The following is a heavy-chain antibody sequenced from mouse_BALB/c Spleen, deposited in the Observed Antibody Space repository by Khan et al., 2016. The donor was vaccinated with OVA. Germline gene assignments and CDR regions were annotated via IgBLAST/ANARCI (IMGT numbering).Heavy chain of an antibody. J-gene: IGHJ4*01. CDR2: IWGDGST. CDR1: GFALSSYG. CDR3: ARFIYSGYDRYAMDY. Sequence: VQLKESGPGLVAPSQSLSITCSVSGFALSSYGVSWIRQPPGKGLEWLEIIWGDGSTNFHSALRSRLSISKDNSKCQVFLILNSLQTDDTATYSCARFIYSGYDRYAMDYWGQGTSVTVSS. V-gene: IGHV2-3*01. D-gene: IGHD2-2*01.